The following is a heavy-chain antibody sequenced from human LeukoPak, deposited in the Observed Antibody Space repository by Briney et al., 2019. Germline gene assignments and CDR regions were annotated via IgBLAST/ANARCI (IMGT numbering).Heavy chain of an antibody. D-gene: IGHD6-19*01. CDR3: ARDRQWLVDY. J-gene: IGHJ4*02. V-gene: IGHV4-61*02. CDR1: GGSLSSGGYY. CDR2: ISASGST. Sequence: PSQTLPLTCTVSGGSLSSGGYYWSWIRQPAGKELEWIGRISASGSTNYNPSLASRVTMSVDTSKNQFSLKLTSVTAADTAVYYCARDRQWLVDYWGQGALVTVSS.